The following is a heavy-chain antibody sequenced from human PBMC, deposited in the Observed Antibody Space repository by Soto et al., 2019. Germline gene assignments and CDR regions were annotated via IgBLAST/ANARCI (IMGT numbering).Heavy chain of an antibody. CDR1: GGSISHYY. Sequence: HSETLSLTCTVSGGSISHYYWSWIRQSPGKGLEWIGYAYYSGSTDYNPSLKSRVTMSVDTSKSQVSLKLNSVTTADTAVYYCARDRSTYGGGGTGEVKENWFDPWGPGTLVTVSS. CDR3: ARDRSTYGGGGTGEVKENWFDP. J-gene: IGHJ5*02. D-gene: IGHD2-8*01. CDR2: AYYSGST. V-gene: IGHV4-59*01.